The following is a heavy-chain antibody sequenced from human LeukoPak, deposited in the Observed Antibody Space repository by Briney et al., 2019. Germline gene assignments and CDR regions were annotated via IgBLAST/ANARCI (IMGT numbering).Heavy chain of an antibody. D-gene: IGHD4-17*01. CDR1: GFTFSSYG. Sequence: GGSLRLSCAASGFTFSSYGMHWVRQAPGKGLEWVAFIRYDGSNKYYADSVKGRFTISRDNSKNTLYLQMNSLRAEDTAVYYCAKDPNGDYIGTFDGRGQGTMVTVSS. V-gene: IGHV3-30*02. CDR2: IRYDGSNK. J-gene: IGHJ3*01. CDR3: AKDPNGDYIGTFDG.